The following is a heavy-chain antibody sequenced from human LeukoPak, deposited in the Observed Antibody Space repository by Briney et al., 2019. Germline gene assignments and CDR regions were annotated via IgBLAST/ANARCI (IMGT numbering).Heavy chain of an antibody. Sequence: GASVKVSCKASGYTFTGYYMHWVRQAPGQGLEWMGWINPNSGGTNYAQKFQGRVTMTRDTSISIAYMELSRLRSDDTAVYYCARERLTMVRGVTNPLIWGQGTLVTVSS. CDR3: ARERLTMVRGVTNPLI. D-gene: IGHD3-10*01. V-gene: IGHV1-2*02. J-gene: IGHJ4*02. CDR2: INPNSGGT. CDR1: GYTFTGYY.